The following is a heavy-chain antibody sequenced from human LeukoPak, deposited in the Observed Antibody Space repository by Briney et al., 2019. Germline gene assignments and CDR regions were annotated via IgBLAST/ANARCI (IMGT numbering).Heavy chain of an antibody. D-gene: IGHD3-22*01. V-gene: IGHV4-39*01. J-gene: IGHJ3*01. CDR2: IFYSSNT. Sequence: SETLSLTCTVSGVSISSSSHCWGWIRQPPGKGLEWIVTIFYSSNTYYNPSLKSRVTISVDTSKNQFSLELNSVTAADTAVYYCAVAGVRYYDSSGLYAFDFWGQGTMVTVSS. CDR3: AVAGVRYYDSSGLYAFDF. CDR1: GVSISSSSHC.